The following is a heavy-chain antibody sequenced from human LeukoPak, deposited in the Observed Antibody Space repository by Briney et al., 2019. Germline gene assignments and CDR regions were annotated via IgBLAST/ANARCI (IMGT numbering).Heavy chain of an antibody. D-gene: IGHD3-10*01. CDR2: IIPIFGTA. CDR3: ARDMVVRGAHYFDY. CDR1: GGTFSSYA. V-gene: IGHV1-69*06. Sequence: GASVKVSCKASGGTFSSYAISWVRQAPGQGLEWMGGIIPIFGTANYAQKFQGRVTITADKSTSTAYMELSSLRSEDTAVYYCARDMVVRGAHYFDYWGQGTLVTVSS. J-gene: IGHJ4*02.